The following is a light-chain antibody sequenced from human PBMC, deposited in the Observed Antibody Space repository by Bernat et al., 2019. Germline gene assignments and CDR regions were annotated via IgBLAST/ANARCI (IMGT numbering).Light chain of an antibody. J-gene: IGKJ2*01. CDR2: LGS. Sequence: DIKMTQSQLSLTVTPGEPASISCKSSQSLLHDNGYKYLDWYLQKLGQSPQLLIYLGSHRASGVPDRISGSGSGTHFTLKINRVEAEDVGIYYCMQSLQTPYTFGQGTKLEIK. CDR1: QSLLHDNGYKY. CDR3: MQSLQTPYT. V-gene: IGKV2-28*01.